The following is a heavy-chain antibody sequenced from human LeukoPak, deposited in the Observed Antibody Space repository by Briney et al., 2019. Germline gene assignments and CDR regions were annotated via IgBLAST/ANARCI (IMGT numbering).Heavy chain of an antibody. CDR3: TRVWGIAAPGRWFDP. Sequence: GGSLRLSCTASGFTFGDYAMSWFRQAPGKGLEWVGFIRSKAYDGTTEYAASVKGRFTISRDDSKSIAYLQMNSLKTEDTAVYYCTRVWGIAAPGRWFDPWGQGTLVTVSS. CDR1: GFTFGDYA. CDR2: IRSKAYDGTT. D-gene: IGHD6-13*01. V-gene: IGHV3-49*03. J-gene: IGHJ5*02.